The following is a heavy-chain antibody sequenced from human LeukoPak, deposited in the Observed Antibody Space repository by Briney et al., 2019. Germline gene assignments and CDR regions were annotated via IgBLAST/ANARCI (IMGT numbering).Heavy chain of an antibody. J-gene: IGHJ4*02. CDR2: MNPNSGNT. CDR1: GYTFTSYD. CDR3: ARVHYSGSYFSQNYFDY. V-gene: IGHV1-8*01. D-gene: IGHD1-26*01. Sequence: ASVKVSCKASGYTFTSYDINWVRQATGQGLEWMGSMNPNSGNTDYAQKFQGRVTMTTDTSTSTAYMELSSLRSEDTAVYYCARVHYSGSYFSQNYFDYWGQGTLVTVSS.